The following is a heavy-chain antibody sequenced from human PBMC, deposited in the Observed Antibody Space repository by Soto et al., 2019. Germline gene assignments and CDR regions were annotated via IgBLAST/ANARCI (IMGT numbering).Heavy chain of an antibody. Sequence: PSETLSLTCTVSGGSVSSGSYYWSWIRQPPGKGLEWIGYIYYSGSTNYNPSLKSRVTISVDTSKNQFSLKLSSVTAADTAVYYCARVSLLGWFDPWGQGTLVTVSS. J-gene: IGHJ5*02. CDR2: IYYSGST. CDR1: GGSVSSGSYY. V-gene: IGHV4-61*01. CDR3: ARVSLLGWFDP. D-gene: IGHD2-21*01.